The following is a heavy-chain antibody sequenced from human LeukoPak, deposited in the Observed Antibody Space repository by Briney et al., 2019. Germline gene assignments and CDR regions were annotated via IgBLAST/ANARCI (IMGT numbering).Heavy chain of an antibody. J-gene: IGHJ4*02. V-gene: IGHV3-7*01. D-gene: IGHD5-12*01. CDR2: IKHDGSEK. Sequence: GGSLRLSCAASTFTFSNYWMNWVRQAPGKGLEWVATIKHDGSEKHYVDSVEGRFTISRGNAMNSLYLQMNSLRAEDTAVYYCARDRGLSGYDLCDYWGQGTLVTVSS. CDR1: TFTFSNYW. CDR3: ARDRGLSGYDLCDY.